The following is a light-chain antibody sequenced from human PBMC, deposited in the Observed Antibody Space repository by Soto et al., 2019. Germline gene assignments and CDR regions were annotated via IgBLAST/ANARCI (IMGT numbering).Light chain of an antibody. J-gene: IGKJ4*01. CDR2: DAS. V-gene: IGKV3-11*01. CDR1: QSVSSY. Sequence: EIVLTQSPATLSLSPGERATLSCRASQSVSSYLSWYQHKPGQAPRLLIYDASSRATAIPARFSGSGSGTDFTLTISSLEPEDFAVYYCQQRSNSPLTFGGGTKVEI. CDR3: QQRSNSPLT.